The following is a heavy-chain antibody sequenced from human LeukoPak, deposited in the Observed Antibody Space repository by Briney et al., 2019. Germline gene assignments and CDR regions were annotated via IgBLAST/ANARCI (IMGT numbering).Heavy chain of an antibody. D-gene: IGHD5-24*01. V-gene: IGHV4-39*01. CDR1: GGSISSGGYY. J-gene: IGHJ4*02. CDR2: IYYSGST. CDR3: ARHPGDGYNSDVDY. Sequence: SETLSLTCTVSGGSISSGGYYWGWIRQPPGKGLEWIGSIYYSGSTYYNPSLKSRVTISVDTSKNQFSLKLSSVTAADTAVYYCARHPGDGYNSDVDYWGQGTLVTVSS.